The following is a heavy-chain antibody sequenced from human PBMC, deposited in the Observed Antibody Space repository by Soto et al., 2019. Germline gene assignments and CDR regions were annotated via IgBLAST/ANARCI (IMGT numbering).Heavy chain of an antibody. CDR2: VIAMSGSS. V-gene: IGHV1-69*06. J-gene: IGHJ6*02. CDR3: ARGPPRSGPPFYYYGLDV. D-gene: IGHD1-26*01. CDR1: GGTFSTYV. Sequence: QVQLVQSGAVVMKPGSSVKVSCKASGGTFSTYVISWVRQAPGQGHEWMGRVIAMSGSSNYAQKFQGRVTITADKDTSIAYMEVRSLRSEDTAVYYCARGPPRSGPPFYYYGLDVWGQGTTVIVSS.